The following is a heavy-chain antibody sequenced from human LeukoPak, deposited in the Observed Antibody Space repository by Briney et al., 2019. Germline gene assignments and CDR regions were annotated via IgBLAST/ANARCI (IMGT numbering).Heavy chain of an antibody. CDR1: GGSISSYY. D-gene: IGHD2-2*01. CDR2: IYTSGST. V-gene: IGHV4-4*07. Sequence: SETLSLTCTVSGGSISSYYWSWIRQPAGKGLEWIGRIYTSGSTNYNPSLKSRVTISVDTSKNQFSLKLSSVTAADTAVYYCARVVPAVYYYYMDVWGKGTTVTVSS. CDR3: ARVVPAVYYYYMDV. J-gene: IGHJ6*03.